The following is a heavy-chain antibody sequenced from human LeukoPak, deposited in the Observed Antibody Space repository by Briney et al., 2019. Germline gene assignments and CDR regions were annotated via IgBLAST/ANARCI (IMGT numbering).Heavy chain of an antibody. J-gene: IGHJ4*02. CDR2: IYYSGST. CDR1: GYSISSGYY. Sequence: SSETLSLTCTVSGYSISSGYYWGWIRQPPGKGLEWIGYIYYSGSTNYNPSLKSRVTISVDTSKNQFSLKLSSVTAADTAVYYCARVGLYYDILTGAIGYWGQGTLVTVSS. CDR3: ARVGLYYDILTGAIGY. D-gene: IGHD3-9*01. V-gene: IGHV4-61*01.